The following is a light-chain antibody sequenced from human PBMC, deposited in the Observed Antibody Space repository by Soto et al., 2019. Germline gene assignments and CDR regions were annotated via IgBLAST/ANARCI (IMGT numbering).Light chain of an antibody. CDR2: KAS. Sequence: DIQVTQSPSTLSASVGDRVTITCRASQSISSWLAWYQQKPGKAPKLLIYKASSLESGVPSRFSGSGPGTEFTLTISSLQPDDFATYYCQQYNSYRTFGQGTKVDIK. CDR3: QQYNSYRT. CDR1: QSISSW. J-gene: IGKJ1*01. V-gene: IGKV1-5*03.